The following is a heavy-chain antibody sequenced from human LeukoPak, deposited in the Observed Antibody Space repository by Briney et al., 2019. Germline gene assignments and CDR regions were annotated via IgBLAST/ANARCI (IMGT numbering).Heavy chain of an antibody. CDR3: ARQLEWELLRGGEFDY. V-gene: IGHV4-39*01. D-gene: IGHD1-26*01. CDR1: GGSISSSSYY. Sequence: PSETLSLTCTVPGGSISSSSYYWGWIRQPPGKGLEWIGSIYYSGSTYYNPSLKSRVTISVDTSKNQFSLKLSSVTAADTAVYYCARQLEWELLRGGEFDYWGQGTLVTVSS. CDR2: IYYSGST. J-gene: IGHJ4*02.